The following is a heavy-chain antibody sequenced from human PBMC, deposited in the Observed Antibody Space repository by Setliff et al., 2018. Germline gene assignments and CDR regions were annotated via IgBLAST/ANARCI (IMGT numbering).Heavy chain of an antibody. CDR3: AISTLSICSGGSCPNAFDG. V-gene: IGHV1-18*01. CDR1: GHIFNSYG. CDR2: ISSYNDVT. J-gene: IGHJ3*01. Sequence: ASVKVSCKASGHIFNSYGISWVRQAPGKGLEWVGWISSYNDVTTYAQRFQGRVTLTKDTSTSAAYMELRSLRSDDSAVYYCAISTLSICSGGSCPNAFDGWGQGTMVTV. D-gene: IGHD2-15*01.